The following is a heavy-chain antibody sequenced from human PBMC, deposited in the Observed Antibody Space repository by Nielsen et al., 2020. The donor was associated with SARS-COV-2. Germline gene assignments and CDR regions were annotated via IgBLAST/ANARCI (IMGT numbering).Heavy chain of an antibody. CDR3: ARVGRSSTSRGVYAFDI. Sequence: GGSLRLSCAVSGFTVGSNYMTWVRQAPGKGLEWVSSISSSSSYIYYADSVKGRFTISRDNAKNSLYLQMNSLRAEDTAVYYCARVGRSSTSRGVYAFDIWGQGTMVTVSS. J-gene: IGHJ3*02. V-gene: IGHV3-21*01. CDR2: ISSSSSYI. CDR1: GFTVGSNY. D-gene: IGHD2-2*01.